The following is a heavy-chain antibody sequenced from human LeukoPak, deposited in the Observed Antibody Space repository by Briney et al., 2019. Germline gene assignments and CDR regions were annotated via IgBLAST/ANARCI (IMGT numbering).Heavy chain of an antibody. CDR1: GGSISSYY. Sequence: PSETLSLTCTVSGGSISSYYWSWIRQPPGKGLEWIGYIYYSGSTNYNPSLKSRVTISVDTSKNQFSLKLSSVTAADTAVYDWARHVMVRANNWFDPWGEGSLVTVSS. CDR2: IYYSGST. J-gene: IGHJ5*02. V-gene: IGHV4-59*08. D-gene: IGHD3-10*01. CDR3: ARHVMVRANNWFDP.